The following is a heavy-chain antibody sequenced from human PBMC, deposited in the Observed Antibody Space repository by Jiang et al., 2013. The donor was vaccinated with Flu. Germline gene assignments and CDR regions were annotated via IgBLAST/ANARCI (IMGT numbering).Heavy chain of an antibody. D-gene: IGHD2-2*01. CDR3: ARGVMVPTADYYYYYGMDV. J-gene: IGHJ6*02. Sequence: LLKPSETLSLTCIVSGGFVNSSSYSWNWIRQPPGKGLEYIGYIYYSGSTNYNPSLKSRVTISVDTSKNQFSLKLSSVTAADTAVYYCARGVMVPTADYYYYYGMDVWGQGTTVTVSS. V-gene: IGHV4-61*01. CDR2: IYYSGST. CDR1: GGFVNSSSYS.